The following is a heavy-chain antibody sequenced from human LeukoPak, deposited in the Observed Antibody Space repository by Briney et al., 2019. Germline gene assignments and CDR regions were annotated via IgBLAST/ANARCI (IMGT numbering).Heavy chain of an antibody. CDR3: ARDVRPLIHAFDI. CDR2: IYYSGST. J-gene: IGHJ3*02. CDR1: GGSISSSSCY. Sequence: SETLSLTCTVSGGSISSSSCYWGWIRQPPGKGLEWIGSIYYSGSTNYNPSLKSRVTISVDTSKNRFSLNLNSVTAADTAVYYCARDVRPLIHAFDIWGQGTVVTVSS. V-gene: IGHV4-39*07.